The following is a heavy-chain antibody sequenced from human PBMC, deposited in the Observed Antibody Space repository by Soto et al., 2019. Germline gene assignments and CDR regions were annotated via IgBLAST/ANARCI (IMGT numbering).Heavy chain of an antibody. CDR3: ARQYCSGGSCYSNWFDP. Sequence: SETLSLTLTVSGGSISSSSYYWGWIRQPPGKGLEWIGSIYYSGSTYYNPPLKSRVTISVDTSKNQFSLKLSSVTAADTAVYYCARQYCSGGSCYSNWFDPWGQGTLVTVSS. J-gene: IGHJ5*02. D-gene: IGHD2-15*01. CDR1: GGSISSSSYY. V-gene: IGHV4-39*01. CDR2: IYYSGST.